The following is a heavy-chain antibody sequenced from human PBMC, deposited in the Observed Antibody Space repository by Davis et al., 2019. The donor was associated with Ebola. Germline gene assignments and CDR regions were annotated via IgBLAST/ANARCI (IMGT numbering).Heavy chain of an antibody. J-gene: IGHJ4*02. V-gene: IGHV3-73*01. CDR1: GFTFSGSA. CDR2: IRSKANSYAT. CDR3: TRPGNWNYVFDY. D-gene: IGHD1-7*01. Sequence: PGGSLRLSCAASGFTFSGSAMHWVRQASGKGLEWVGRIRSKANSYATAYAASVKGRFTISRDDSKNTAYLQMNSLKTEDTAVYYCTRPGNWNYVFDYWGQGTLVTVSS.